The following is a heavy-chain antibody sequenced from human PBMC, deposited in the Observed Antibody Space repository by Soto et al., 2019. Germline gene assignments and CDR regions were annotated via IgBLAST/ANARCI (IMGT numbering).Heavy chain of an antibody. J-gene: IGHJ5*01. D-gene: IGHD2-15*01. Sequence: SETLSLTCTVSGGSISSGDYYWSWIRQHPGKGLEWIGYIYYSGSTYYNPSLRSRVTISVDTSKNQFSLKLSSVTAADTAVYYCARGQYCSGGSCYRGHNWFDSWGQGTLVTVSS. CDR1: GGSISSGDYY. V-gene: IGHV4-31*03. CDR2: IYYSGST. CDR3: ARGQYCSGGSCYRGHNWFDS.